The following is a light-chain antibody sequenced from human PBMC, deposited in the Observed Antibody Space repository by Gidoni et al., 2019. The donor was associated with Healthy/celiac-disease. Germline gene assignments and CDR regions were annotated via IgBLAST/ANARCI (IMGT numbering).Light chain of an antibody. CDR2: WAS. CDR3: QKYYSTPIT. CDR1: QSVLYSSHNKNY. J-gene: IGKJ5*01. Sequence: DIVLNQSPDALAVSLGERATINCKSSQSVLYSSHNKNYLAWDQQKPGQPTKLLIDWASTRESGVPDRFSGSGSGTDFTLTISSLHAEDVAVYYCQKYYSTPITFGQGTRLEIK. V-gene: IGKV4-1*01.